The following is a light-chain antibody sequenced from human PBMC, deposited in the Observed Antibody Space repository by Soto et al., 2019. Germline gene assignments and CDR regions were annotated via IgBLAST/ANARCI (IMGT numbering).Light chain of an antibody. CDR2: GNT. J-gene: IGLJ7*01. Sequence: QPVLTQPPSVSGATGQRVTISCTGISSNIGAGYDVHWYQQFPGTAPKLLIYGNTNRPSGVTDRFSGSKSGTSASLAITGLQAEDEAYYYCQSYDNSLSGCGVGGGTQLNVL. CDR3: QSYDNSLSGCG. V-gene: IGLV1-40*01. CDR1: SSNIGAGYD.